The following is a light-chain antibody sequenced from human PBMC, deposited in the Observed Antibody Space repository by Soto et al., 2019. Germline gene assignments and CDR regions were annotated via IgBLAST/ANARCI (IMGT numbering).Light chain of an antibody. CDR2: DVS. J-gene: IGLJ1*01. V-gene: IGLV2-14*03. Sequence: QSVLTQPASVSGSPGQSITICCPGTSGDVGDYDYVSWYQHHPGKAPKLMIYDVSNRPSGVSNRFSGSKSGNTASLTISGLQAEDEADYYCSSYTRSSTPFGTGTKVTVL. CDR3: SSYTRSSTP. CDR1: SGDVGDYDY.